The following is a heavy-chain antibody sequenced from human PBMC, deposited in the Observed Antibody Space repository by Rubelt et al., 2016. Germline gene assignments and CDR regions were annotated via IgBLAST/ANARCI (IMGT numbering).Heavy chain of an antibody. CDR3: ARTTQWLVHDAFDI. CDR1: GYSISSGYY. D-gene: IGHD6-19*01. V-gene: IGHV4-38-2*02. CDR2: IYHSGST. J-gene: IGHJ3*02. Sequence: QVQLQESGPGLVKPSETLSLTCTVSGYSISSGYYWGWIRQPPGKGLEWIGRIYHSGSTYYNPALRRRSPISVDTSKNQFSLKLSSVTAADTAVYYCARTTQWLVHDAFDIWGQGTMVTVSS.